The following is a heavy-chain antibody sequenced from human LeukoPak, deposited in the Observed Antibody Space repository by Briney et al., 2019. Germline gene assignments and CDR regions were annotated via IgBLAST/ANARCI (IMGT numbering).Heavy chain of an antibody. V-gene: IGHV3-30*02. CDR2: IRYDGSNK. Sequence: GGSLRLSCAASRFTFSSYGMHWVRQAPGKGLEWVAFIRYDGSNKYYADSVMGRFTISRDDSKNTLYLQMNSLRAEDTAVYYCATWFRDYDILTGYYSDYWGQGTLVTVSS. CDR3: ATWFRDYDILTGYYSDY. J-gene: IGHJ4*02. CDR1: RFTFSSYG. D-gene: IGHD3-9*01.